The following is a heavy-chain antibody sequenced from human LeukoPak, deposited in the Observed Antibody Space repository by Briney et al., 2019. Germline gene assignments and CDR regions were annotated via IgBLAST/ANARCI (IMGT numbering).Heavy chain of an antibody. V-gene: IGHV1-69*04. CDR2: IIPILGIS. Sequence: SVKVAFKASGCTFSSYTISWVRRAPGQGLEWMGRIIPILGISNYAQKFEGRVTITADKSTSTAYMELSRLRSEDTAVYYCAREEPYGMDVWGQGTTVTVSS. CDR1: GCTFSSYT. J-gene: IGHJ6*02. CDR3: AREEPYGMDV.